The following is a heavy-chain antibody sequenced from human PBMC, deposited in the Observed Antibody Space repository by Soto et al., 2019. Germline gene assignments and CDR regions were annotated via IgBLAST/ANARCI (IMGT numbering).Heavy chain of an antibody. J-gene: IGHJ4*02. CDR1: GYTFTSYY. Sequence: QVQLVQSGAEVKKPGASVKVSCKASGYTFTSYYMHWVRQAPGQGLEWMGIINPSGGSTSYAQKFQGRVTMTRDTSTSTVYMELSSLRSEDTAVYYCVCTNYYDSSGYYTSLDYWGQGTLVTVSS. CDR2: INPSGGST. D-gene: IGHD3-22*01. V-gene: IGHV1-46*01. CDR3: VCTNYYDSSGYYTSLDY.